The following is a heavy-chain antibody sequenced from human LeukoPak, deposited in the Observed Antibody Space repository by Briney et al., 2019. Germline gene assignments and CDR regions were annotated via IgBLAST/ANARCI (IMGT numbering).Heavy chain of an antibody. J-gene: IGHJ4*02. V-gene: IGHV3-21*01. Sequence: PGGSLRLSCAASGFTFSSYSMSWVRQAPGKGLEWVSSISSSSSYIYYADSVKGRFTISRDNAKNSLYLQMNSLRAEDTAVYYCARDTVAGRFDYWGQGTLVTVSS. CDR3: ARDTVAGRFDY. CDR1: GFTFSSYS. D-gene: IGHD6-19*01. CDR2: ISSSSSYI.